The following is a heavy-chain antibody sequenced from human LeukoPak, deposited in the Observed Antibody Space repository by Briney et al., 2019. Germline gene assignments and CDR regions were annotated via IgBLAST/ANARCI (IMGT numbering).Heavy chain of an antibody. D-gene: IGHD3-22*01. CDR2: ISAYNGNT. CDR3: ARNGRSNYYDSSGYYD. V-gene: IGHV1-18*01. J-gene: IGHJ4*02. CDR1: GGTFSSYA. Sequence: ASVKVSCKASGGTFSSYAISWVRQAPGQGLEWMGWISAYNGNTNYAQKLQGRVTMTTDTSTSTAYMELRSLRSDDTAVYFCARNGRSNYYDSSGYYDWGQGTLVTVSS.